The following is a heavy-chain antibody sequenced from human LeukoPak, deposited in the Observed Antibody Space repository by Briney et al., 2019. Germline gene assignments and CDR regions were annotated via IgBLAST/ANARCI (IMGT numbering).Heavy chain of an antibody. CDR3: TRHGGRDYYDSSEDAFDV. CDR2: IRSKAHSYAT. D-gene: IGHD3-22*01. CDR1: GFTFSGSA. Sequence: PGGSLRLSCAASGFTFSGSAMHWVRQASGKGLEWVGRIRSKAHSYATAYAASVKGRFTISRDDSKNTAYVQMNSLKTEDTAVYYCTRHGGRDYYDSSEDAFDVWGQGTMVIVSS. J-gene: IGHJ3*01. V-gene: IGHV3-73*01.